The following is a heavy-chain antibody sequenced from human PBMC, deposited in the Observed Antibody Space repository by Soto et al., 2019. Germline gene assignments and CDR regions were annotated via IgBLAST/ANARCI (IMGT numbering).Heavy chain of an antibody. Sequence: LRLSCAASGFTFSSYGMHWVRQAPGKGLEWVAVIWYDGSNKYYADSVKGRFTISRDNSKNTLYLQMNSLRAEDTAVYYCARDGGSYKYEYYFDYWGQGTLVTVSS. D-gene: IGHD1-26*01. CDR3: ARDGGSYKYEYYFDY. J-gene: IGHJ4*02. V-gene: IGHV3-33*01. CDR1: GFTFSSYG. CDR2: IWYDGSNK.